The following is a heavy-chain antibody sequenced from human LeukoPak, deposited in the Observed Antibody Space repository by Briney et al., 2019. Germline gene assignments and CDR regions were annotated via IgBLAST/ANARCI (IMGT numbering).Heavy chain of an antibody. CDR1: GGSFSGYY. V-gene: IGHV4-4*07. CDR2: IYTSGST. CDR3: AREPAYSGSFDY. D-gene: IGHD1-26*01. J-gene: IGHJ4*02. Sequence: SETLSLTCAVYGGSFSGYYWSWIRQPAGKGLEWIGRIYTSGSTNYNPSLKSRVTISVDTSKNHFSLKLSSVTAADTAVYYCAREPAYSGSFDYWGQGTRVTVSS.